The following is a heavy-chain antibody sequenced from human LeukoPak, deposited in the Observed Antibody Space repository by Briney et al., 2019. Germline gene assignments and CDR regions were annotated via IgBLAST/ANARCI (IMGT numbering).Heavy chain of an antibody. CDR1: GFTLSSYW. CDR2: IEHHGSEK. Sequence: GGSPRLSCAASGFTLSSYWMTWVRLAPGKGLEWVANIEHHGSEKYYVDSVKGRFTISRDNAKNSLYLQMNSLRAEDTAVYYCARGPFVVINAPDYWGQGTLVTVSS. D-gene: IGHD2-21*01. V-gene: IGHV3-7*01. CDR3: ARGPFVVINAPDY. J-gene: IGHJ4*02.